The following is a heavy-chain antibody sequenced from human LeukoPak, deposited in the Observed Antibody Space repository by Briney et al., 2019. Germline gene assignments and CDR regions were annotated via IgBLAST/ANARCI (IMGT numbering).Heavy chain of an antibody. V-gene: IGHV3-23*01. CDR2: LSGGGGVA. D-gene: IGHD4-23*01. CDR3: AKDSRVVTDTPGDY. CDR1: GFTFSSYV. Sequence: GGSLRLSCAASGFTFSSYVMTWVRQPPGKGLEWVSSLSGGGGVAYYADSVKGRFTISRDNSKNTLFLQMNSLRAEDTAVYYCAKDSRVVTDTPGDYWGQGTLVTVSS. J-gene: IGHJ4*02.